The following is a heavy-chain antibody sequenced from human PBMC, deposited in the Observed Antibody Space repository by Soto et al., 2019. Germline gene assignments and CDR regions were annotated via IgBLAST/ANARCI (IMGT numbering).Heavy chain of an antibody. CDR3: ARTTAVPTTLRSSYFFDY. Sequence: SETLSLTCSASGGSVSDKTYYWSWIRQPPGTRLEWIGYVYYSGTTNYNRSLKSRVPISVQLSKNRFSLRLRSVTTADTALDYGARTTAVPTTLRSSYFFDYWGRGTVVTVAS. V-gene: IGHV4-61*03. D-gene: IGHD1-26*01. CDR1: GGSVSDKTYY. CDR2: VYYSGTT. J-gene: IGHJ4*02.